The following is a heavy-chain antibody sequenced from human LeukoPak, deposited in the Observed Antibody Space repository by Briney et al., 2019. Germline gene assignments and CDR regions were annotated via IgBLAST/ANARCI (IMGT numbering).Heavy chain of an antibody. CDR1: GFTFSSYG. Sequence: GGSLRLSCAASGFTFSSYGMHWVRQAPGKGLEWVAFIRYDGSNKYYADSVKGRFTISRDNSKNTLYLQMNSLRAEDTAVYYCAKDSGYSGYNSGFDYWGQGTLVTVPS. CDR3: AKDSGYSGYNSGFDY. CDR2: IRYDGSNK. J-gene: IGHJ4*02. V-gene: IGHV3-30*02. D-gene: IGHD5-12*01.